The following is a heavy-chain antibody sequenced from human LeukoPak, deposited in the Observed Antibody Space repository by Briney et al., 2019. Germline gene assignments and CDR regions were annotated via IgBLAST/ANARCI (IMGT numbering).Heavy chain of an antibody. J-gene: IGHJ5*02. CDR1: GGSVSSGSYY. D-gene: IGHD3-9*01. CDR3: AREYYDILTGYWPSNWFDP. CDR2: IYYSGST. V-gene: IGHV4-61*01. Sequence: SETLSLTCTVSGGSVSSGSYYWSWIRQPPGKGLEWIGYIYYSGSTNYNPSLKSRVTISVDTSKNQFSLKLSSVTAADTAVYYCAREYYDILTGYWPSNWFDPWGQGTLVTVSS.